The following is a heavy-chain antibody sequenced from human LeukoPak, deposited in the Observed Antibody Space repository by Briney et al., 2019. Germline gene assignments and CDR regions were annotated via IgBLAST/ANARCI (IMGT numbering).Heavy chain of an antibody. Sequence: SVKVSCKASGGTFSSYAISWARQAPGQGLEWMGGIIPIFGTANYAQKFQGRVTITADESTSTAYMELSSLRSEDTAVYYCASRTDYYDSSGYYSFWGQGTLVTVSS. V-gene: IGHV1-69*13. CDR2: IIPIFGTA. CDR3: ASRTDYYDSSGYYSF. J-gene: IGHJ4*02. CDR1: GGTFSSYA. D-gene: IGHD3-22*01.